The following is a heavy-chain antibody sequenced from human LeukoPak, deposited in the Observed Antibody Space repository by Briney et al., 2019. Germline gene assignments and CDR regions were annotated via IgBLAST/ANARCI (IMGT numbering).Heavy chain of an antibody. V-gene: IGHV3-30*18. Sequence: SGGSLRLSCAASGFTFSSYGMHWVRQAPGKGLEWVAVISYDGSNKYYADSVKGRFTISRDNSKNTLYLQMNSLRAEDTAVYYCAKGSIVGATSYYYLDVWGTGTTVTVSS. CDR3: AKGSIVGATSYYYLDV. J-gene: IGHJ6*03. CDR1: GFTFSSYG. D-gene: IGHD1-26*01. CDR2: ISYDGSNK.